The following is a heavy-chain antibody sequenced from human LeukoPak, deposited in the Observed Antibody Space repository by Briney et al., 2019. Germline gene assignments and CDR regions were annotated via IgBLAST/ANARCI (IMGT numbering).Heavy chain of an antibody. Sequence: GASLRLSCAASGFTFSSYAMSWVRQAPGKGLEWVSAISGSGGSTYYADSVKGRFTISRDNSKNTLYLQMNSLRAEDTAVYYCAREGGDIVVVPAAGWFDPWGQGTLVTVSS. CDR2: ISGSGGST. CDR1: GFTFSSYA. J-gene: IGHJ5*02. V-gene: IGHV3-23*01. CDR3: AREGGDIVVVPAAGWFDP. D-gene: IGHD2-2*01.